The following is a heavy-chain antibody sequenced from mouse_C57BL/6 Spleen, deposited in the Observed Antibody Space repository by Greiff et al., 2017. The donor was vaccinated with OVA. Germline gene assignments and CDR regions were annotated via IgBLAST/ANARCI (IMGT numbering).Heavy chain of an antibody. Sequence: EVQGVESGGGLVQPKGSLKLSCAASGFSFNTYAMNWVRQAPGKGLEWVARIRSKSNNYATYYADSVKDRFTISRDDSESMLYLQMNNLKTEDTAMYYCVRQGYGSSYRYWYFDVWGTGTTVTVSS. CDR1: GFSFNTYA. J-gene: IGHJ1*03. CDR3: VRQGYGSSYRYWYFDV. CDR2: IRSKSNNYAT. D-gene: IGHD1-1*01. V-gene: IGHV10-1*01.